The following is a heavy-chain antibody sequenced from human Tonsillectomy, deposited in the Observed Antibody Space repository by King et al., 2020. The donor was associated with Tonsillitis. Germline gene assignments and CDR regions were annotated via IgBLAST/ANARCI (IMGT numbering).Heavy chain of an antibody. Sequence: VQLVESGGGLVQPGRSLRLSCAASGFTFDDYAMHWVRQAPGKGLEWVSSISWSSGDIGYADSVKGRFTISRDNARNSLYLQMNSLRAEDTALYYCAKDMGDYYDGSGYVYCGQGTLVTVSS. CDR1: GFTFDDYA. D-gene: IGHD3-22*01. CDR3: AKDMGDYYDGSGYVY. CDR2: ISWSSGDI. V-gene: IGHV3-9*01. J-gene: IGHJ4*02.